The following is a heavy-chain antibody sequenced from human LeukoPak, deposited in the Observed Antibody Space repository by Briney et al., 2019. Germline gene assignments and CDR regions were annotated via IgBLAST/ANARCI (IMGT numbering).Heavy chain of an antibody. V-gene: IGHV3-53*01. CDR2: IYTGGNT. D-gene: IGHD3-10*01. J-gene: IGHJ4*02. Sequence: AAAGFKVGDLVMRRVIKKKGRGLEWVSVIYTGGNTYYSDSVRGRFAMSRDTSKNTLCLQMNSLRTEDSAIYYCTRMSYYDGSGPSFDYWGQGTVVAVSS. CDR1: GFKVGDLV. CDR3: TRMSYYDGSGPSFDY.